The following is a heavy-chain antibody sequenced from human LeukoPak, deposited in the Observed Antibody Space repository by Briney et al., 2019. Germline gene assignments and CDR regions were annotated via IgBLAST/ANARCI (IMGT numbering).Heavy chain of an antibody. CDR1: GGSISSYY. J-gene: IGHJ4*02. CDR3: ARDSAPYCSGGSCYGHYFDY. CDR2: IYYSGST. D-gene: IGHD2-15*01. Sequence: SETLSLTCTVSGGSISSYYWSWIRQPPGKGLEWIGHIYYSGSTNYNPSLKSRVTISVDTSKNQFSLKLSSVTAADTAVYYCARDSAPYCSGGSCYGHYFDYWGQGTLVTVSS. V-gene: IGHV4-59*01.